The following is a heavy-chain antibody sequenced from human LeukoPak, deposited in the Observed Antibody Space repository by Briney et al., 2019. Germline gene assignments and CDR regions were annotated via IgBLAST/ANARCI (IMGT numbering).Heavy chain of an antibody. V-gene: IGHV4-4*07. CDR3: AREREYCSGGSCYPGNWFDP. CDR2: IYTSGST. D-gene: IGHD2-15*01. Sequence: SETLSLTCTVSGGSISSYYWSWIRQPAGKGQEWIGRIYTSGSTNYNPSLKSRVTMSVDTSKNQFSLKLSSATAADTAVYYCAREREYCSGGSCYPGNWFDPWGQGTLVTVSS. CDR1: GGSISSYY. J-gene: IGHJ5*02.